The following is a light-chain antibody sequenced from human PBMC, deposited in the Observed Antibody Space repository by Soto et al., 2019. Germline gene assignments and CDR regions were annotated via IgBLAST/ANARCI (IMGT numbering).Light chain of an antibody. Sequence: DIQMTQSPSSLSASVGDRVTITCRASQSISSYLNWYQQKPRKAPKLLIYAASSLQSVVPSRFSGRGSGTDFTLTISSLQPEDFATYYCQQSYSTPGTFGQGTTVAIK. CDR2: AAS. CDR1: QSISSY. J-gene: IGKJ1*01. V-gene: IGKV1-39*01. CDR3: QQSYSTPGT.